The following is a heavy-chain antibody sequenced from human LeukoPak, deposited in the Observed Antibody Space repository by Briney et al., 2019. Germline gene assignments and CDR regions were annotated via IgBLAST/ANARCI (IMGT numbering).Heavy chain of an antibody. V-gene: IGHV4-59*08. Sequence: PSETLSLTCTVSGGSISSYYWSWIRQPPGKGLEWIGYIYYSGSTNHNPSLKSRVTISVDTSKNQFSLKLSSVTAADTAGYYCARHGRRNWNVAYYYGMDVWGQGTTVTVSS. CDR2: IYYSGST. CDR1: GGSISSYY. J-gene: IGHJ6*02. D-gene: IGHD1-20*01. CDR3: ARHGRRNWNVAYYYGMDV.